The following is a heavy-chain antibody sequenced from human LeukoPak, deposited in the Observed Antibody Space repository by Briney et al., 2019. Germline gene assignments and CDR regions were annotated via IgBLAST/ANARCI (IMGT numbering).Heavy chain of an antibody. V-gene: IGHV3-30*02. CDR3: AKVISGANYFDY. Sequence: PGGSLRLSCAASGFTFSSYGMHWVRQAPGKGLEWVAFIRYDGSNKYYADSVKGRFTVSRDNSKNTLYLQMNSLRAEDTAVYYCAKVISGANYFDYWGQGTLVTVSS. D-gene: IGHD1-14*01. CDR2: IRYDGSNK. CDR1: GFTFSSYG. J-gene: IGHJ4*02.